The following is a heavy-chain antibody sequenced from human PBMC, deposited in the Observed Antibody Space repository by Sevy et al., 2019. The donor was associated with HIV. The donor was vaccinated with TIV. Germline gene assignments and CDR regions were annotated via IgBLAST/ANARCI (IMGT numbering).Heavy chain of an antibody. D-gene: IGHD3-9*01. Sequence: LRLSCAASGFTFDDYAMHWVRQAPGKGLEWVSGISWSSDIIGYADSVKGRFTISRDNAKKSLYLQMNSLRAEDTALYYCAKDLASEGTGYYHCDYWGQGTLVTVSS. CDR2: ISWSSDII. CDR1: GFTFDDYA. CDR3: AKDLASEGTGYYHCDY. J-gene: IGHJ4*02. V-gene: IGHV3-9*01.